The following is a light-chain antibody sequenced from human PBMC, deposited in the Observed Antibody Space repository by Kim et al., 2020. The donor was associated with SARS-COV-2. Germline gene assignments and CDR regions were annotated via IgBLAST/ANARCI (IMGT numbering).Light chain of an antibody. J-gene: IGKJ1*01. Sequence: EMVMTQSPAALSVSPGEGATLSCRASQNVSTNLAWYQQKPGQAPRLLIFGASIRATGIPARFSGSGSGTEFTLTISSLEPEDFAVYYCQQRNSWPRTFGQGTKVDIK. V-gene: IGKV3-15*01. CDR1: QNVSTN. CDR2: GAS. CDR3: QQRNSWPRT.